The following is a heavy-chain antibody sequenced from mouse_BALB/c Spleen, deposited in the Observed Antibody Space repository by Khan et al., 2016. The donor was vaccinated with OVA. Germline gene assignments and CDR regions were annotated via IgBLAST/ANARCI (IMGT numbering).Heavy chain of an antibody. CDR2: IWSGGNT. Sequence: QVQLKQSGPGLVQPSQSLSITCTVSGFSLTTYGVHWVRQSPGKGLEWLGMIWSGGNTDYNAAFISRLSISKDNYKCQVFFQMNSLQSDDTAIYYCARNSYRYDFTYWGQGTLVTVSA. V-gene: IGHV2-4-1*01. CDR1: GFSLTTYG. J-gene: IGHJ3*01. D-gene: IGHD2-14*01. CDR3: ARNSYRYDFTY.